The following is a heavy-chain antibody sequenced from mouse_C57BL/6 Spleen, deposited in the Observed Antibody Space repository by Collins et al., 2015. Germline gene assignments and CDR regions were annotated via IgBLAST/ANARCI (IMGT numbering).Heavy chain of an antibody. CDR1: GYTFTDYY. Sequence: EVQLQQSGPELVKPGASVKISCKASGYTFTDYYMSWVKQSHGKSLEWIGDINPNNGGTSYNQKFKGKATLTVDKSSSTAYMELRSLTSEDSAVYYCARSAYYDYDGWYFDVWGTGTTVTVSS. CDR2: INPNNGGT. D-gene: IGHD2-4*01. CDR3: ARSAYYDYDGWYFDV. J-gene: IGHJ1*03. V-gene: IGHV1-26*01.